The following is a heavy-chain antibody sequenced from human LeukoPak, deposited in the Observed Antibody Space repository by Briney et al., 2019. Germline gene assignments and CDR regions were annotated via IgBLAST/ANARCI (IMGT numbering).Heavy chain of an antibody. D-gene: IGHD3-22*01. CDR1: GFTFDDYA. J-gene: IGHJ4*02. CDR3: AKVLGYNDSSGYYQEGGFDY. V-gene: IGHV3-43*02. CDR2: ISGDGGST. Sequence: PGGSLRLSCAASGFTFDDYAMHWVRQAPGKGLEWVSLISGDGGSTYYADSVKGRFTISRDNSKNSLYLQMNSLRTEDTALYYCAKVLGYNDSSGYYQEGGFDYWGQGTLVTVSS.